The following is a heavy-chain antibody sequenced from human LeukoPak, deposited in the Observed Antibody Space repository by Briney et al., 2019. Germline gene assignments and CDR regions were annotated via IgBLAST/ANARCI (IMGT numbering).Heavy chain of an antibody. D-gene: IGHD6-13*01. V-gene: IGHV3-23*01. CDR3: AIDPIAAAGTPFDY. J-gene: IGHJ4*02. Sequence: GGSLRLSCAASGFTLSSYAMSWVRQAPGKGLEWVSAISGSGGSTYYADSVKGRFTIARDNSKNTLYLQMNSLRAEDTAVYYCAIDPIAAAGTPFDYWGQGTLVTVSS. CDR1: GFTLSSYA. CDR2: ISGSGGST.